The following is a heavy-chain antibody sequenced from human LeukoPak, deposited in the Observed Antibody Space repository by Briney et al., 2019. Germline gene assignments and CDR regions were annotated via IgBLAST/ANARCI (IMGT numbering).Heavy chain of an antibody. J-gene: IGHJ2*01. D-gene: IGHD3-3*01. CDR1: GEALNGYY. V-gene: IGHV4-34*01. CDR2: INHRGST. Sequence: PSETLSLICAVYGEALNGYYWNWVRQSPGKGLEWIGEINHRGSTNYNPSLKSRVTISVDASKRQFSLKLTSVTAADTAMYYCARGYYDFPLDIWGRGTQVIVSS. CDR3: ARGYYDFPLDI.